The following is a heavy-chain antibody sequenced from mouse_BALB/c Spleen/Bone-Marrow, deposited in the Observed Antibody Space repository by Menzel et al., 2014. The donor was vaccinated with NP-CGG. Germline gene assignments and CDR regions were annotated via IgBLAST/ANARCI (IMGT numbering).Heavy chain of an antibody. CDR2: INPDSSTI. CDR3: ARQGYYGYSDY. CDR1: GFDFSRYW. D-gene: IGHD1-2*01. J-gene: IGHJ2*01. V-gene: IGHV4-1*02. Sequence: EVKLVESGGGLAQPGGSLKLSCAASGFDFSRYWMSWVRQAPGKGLEWIGEINPDSSTINYTPSLKDKFIISRDNAKDTLYLQMRKVRSEDTALYYCARQGYYGYSDYWGQGTTLTVSS.